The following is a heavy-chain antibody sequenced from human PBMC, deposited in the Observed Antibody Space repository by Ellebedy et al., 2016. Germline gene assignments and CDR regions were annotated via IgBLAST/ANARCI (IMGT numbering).Heavy chain of an antibody. CDR2: ISAYNGNT. Sequence: ASVKVSCKASGYTFTSYGISWVRQAPGQGLEWMGWISAYNGNTNYAQKLQGRVTMTTDTSTSTAYMELRSLRSEDTAVYYCARAVYGMGWFDPWGQGTLVTVSS. J-gene: IGHJ5*02. CDR3: ARAVYGMGWFDP. CDR1: GYTFTSYG. V-gene: IGHV1-18*01. D-gene: IGHD2-8*01.